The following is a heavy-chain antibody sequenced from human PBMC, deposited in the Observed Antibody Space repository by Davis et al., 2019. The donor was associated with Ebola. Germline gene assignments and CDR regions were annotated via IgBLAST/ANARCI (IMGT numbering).Heavy chain of an antibody. V-gene: IGHV3-23*01. CDR2: ISGSGGST. D-gene: IGHD6-19*01. CDR3: AKDLGSGWSPLRPDYYGMDV. CDR1: GFTFSSYA. Sequence: PGGSLRLSCAASGFTFSSYAMSWVRQAPGKGLEWVSAISGSGGSTYYADSVKGRFTISRDNSKNTLYLQMNSLRAEDTAVYYCAKDLGSGWSPLRPDYYGMDVWGQGTTVTVSS. J-gene: IGHJ6*02.